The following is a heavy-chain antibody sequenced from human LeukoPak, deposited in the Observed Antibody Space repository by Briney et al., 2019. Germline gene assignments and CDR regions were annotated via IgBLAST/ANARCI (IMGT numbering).Heavy chain of an antibody. CDR3: ARYGDSSSSGFDY. D-gene: IGHD6-6*01. CDR2: INPNSGGT. Sequence: ASVKVSCKASGYMFTGYYMHWVRQAPGQGPEWMGWINPNSGGTKNAQKFQGRVTMTRDTSISTAYMEVSSLRSDDTAVYYCARYGDSSSSGFDYWGQGTLVTVSS. J-gene: IGHJ4*02. V-gene: IGHV1-2*02. CDR1: GYMFTGYY.